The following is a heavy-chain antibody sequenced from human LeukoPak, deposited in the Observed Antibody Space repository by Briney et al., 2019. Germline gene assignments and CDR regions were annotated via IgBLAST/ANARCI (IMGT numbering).Heavy chain of an antibody. Sequence: ETLSLTCTVSGGSISSYYWSWIRQPAGKGLEWIGRIYTSGSTNYNPSLKSRVTMSVDTSKNQFSLKLSSVTAADTAVYYCARDQCSSTSCYRYYYYGMDVWGQGTTVTVSS. CDR3: ARDQCSSTSCYRYYYYGMDV. J-gene: IGHJ6*02. D-gene: IGHD2-2*01. V-gene: IGHV4-4*07. CDR1: GGSISSYY. CDR2: IYTSGST.